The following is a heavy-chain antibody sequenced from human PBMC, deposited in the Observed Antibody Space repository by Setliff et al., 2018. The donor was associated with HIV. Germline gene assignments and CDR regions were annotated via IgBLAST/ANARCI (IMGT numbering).Heavy chain of an antibody. CDR1: GDPMSSTSYY. J-gene: IGHJ3*02. CDR2: IYTSGST. Sequence: PSETLSLTCTVSGDPMSSTSYYWGWIRQSPGKGLEWIGRIYTSGSTNYNPSLKSRVTISVDTSRNQFSLKLSSVTPADTAVYYCASHAPYTSSWNAAAFDIWGQGTMVTVSS. CDR3: ASHAPYTSSWNAAAFDI. V-gene: IGHV4-39*07. D-gene: IGHD6-13*01.